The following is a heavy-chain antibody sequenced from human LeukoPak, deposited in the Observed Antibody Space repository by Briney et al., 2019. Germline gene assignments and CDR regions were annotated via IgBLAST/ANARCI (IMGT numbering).Heavy chain of an antibody. CDR3: AKPQDYYDSMVDAFDN. CDR1: GFTFSSYA. V-gene: IGHV3-23*01. J-gene: IGHJ3*02. D-gene: IGHD3-22*01. CDR2: ISGSGGST. Sequence: GGSLRLSCAASGFTFSSYAMSWVRQAPGKGLEWVSAISGSGGSTYYADSVKGRFTISRDNSKNTLYLQMNSLRAEDTAVYYCAKPQDYYDSMVDAFDNWGQGTMVTVSS.